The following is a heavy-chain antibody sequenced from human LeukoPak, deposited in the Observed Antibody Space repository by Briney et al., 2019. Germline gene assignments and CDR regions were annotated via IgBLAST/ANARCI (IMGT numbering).Heavy chain of an antibody. V-gene: IGHV4-4*02. D-gene: IGHD1-26*01. CDR3: ARFGGSYYFYYWYFDL. J-gene: IGHJ2*01. CDR2: INHSGST. CDR1: GASVSNKNW. Sequence: SETLSLTCAVAGASVSNKNWWSWVRQPPGKGLEWIGEINHSGSTNYNPSLKSRVTISVDTSKNQSSLKLSSVTAADTAVYYCARFGGSYYFYYWYFDLWGRGTLVTVSS.